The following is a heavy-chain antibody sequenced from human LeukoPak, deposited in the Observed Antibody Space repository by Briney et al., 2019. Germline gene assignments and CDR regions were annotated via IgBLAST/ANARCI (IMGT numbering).Heavy chain of an antibody. J-gene: IGHJ5*02. V-gene: IGHV3-13*04. CDR1: GFPFRTFD. D-gene: IGHD2-2*01. CDR2: IGSAGDT. CDR3: ARGSSLGFDP. Sequence: GGSLRLSCAASGFPFRTFDFHWVRQDTGKGLEWVSSIGSAGDTYYPGSVKGRFTISRENAKNSLYLQMDSLRAADTALYFCARGSSLGFDPWGQGTLVTVSS.